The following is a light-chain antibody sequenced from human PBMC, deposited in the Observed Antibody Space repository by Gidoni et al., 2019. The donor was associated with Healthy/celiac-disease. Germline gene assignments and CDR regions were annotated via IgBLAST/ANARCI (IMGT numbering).Light chain of an antibody. CDR1: QSISSW. CDR2: KAS. V-gene: IGKV1-5*03. Sequence: IQMTQSPSTLSASVGDRVTLTCRASQSISSWLAWYQQKPGKAPKLLIYKASSLESGVRSRFSGSGTETEFTLTVSGLQPDDFATYYCQQYNSYSWTFGQGTKVEIK. J-gene: IGKJ1*01. CDR3: QQYNSYSWT.